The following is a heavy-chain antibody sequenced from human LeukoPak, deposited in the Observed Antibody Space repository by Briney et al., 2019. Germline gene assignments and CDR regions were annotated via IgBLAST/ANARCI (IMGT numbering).Heavy chain of an antibody. Sequence: PSETLSLTCAAYGGSFSGYYWSWIRQPPGKGLEWIGEINHSGSTNYNPSLKSRVTISVDTSKNQFSLKLSSVTAADTAVYYCARGPKITMIVVVITTDWYFDLWGRGTLVTVSS. CDR1: GGSFSGYY. V-gene: IGHV4-34*01. D-gene: IGHD3-22*01. CDR2: INHSGST. J-gene: IGHJ2*01. CDR3: ARGPKITMIVVVITTDWYFDL.